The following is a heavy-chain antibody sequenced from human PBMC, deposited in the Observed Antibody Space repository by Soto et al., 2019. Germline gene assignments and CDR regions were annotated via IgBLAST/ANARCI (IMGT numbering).Heavy chain of an antibody. CDR3: ARFSKIRDYYYYYGMDF. CDR2: IYYSGST. D-gene: IGHD4-17*01. Sequence: SETLSLTCTVSGGSISSGGYYWSWIRQHPGKGLEWIGYIYYSGSTYYNPSLKSRVTISVDTSKNQFSLKLSSVTAADTAVYYCARFSKIRDYYYYYGMDFWGQGTTVTVSS. J-gene: IGHJ6*02. CDR1: GGSISSGGYY. V-gene: IGHV4-31*03.